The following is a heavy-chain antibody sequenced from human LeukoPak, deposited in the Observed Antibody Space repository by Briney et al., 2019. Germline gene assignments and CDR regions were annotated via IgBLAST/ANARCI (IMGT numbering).Heavy chain of an antibody. CDR3: ARCSCGWYHQEDFDY. CDR2: ISAYNGNT. V-gene: IGHV1-18*01. D-gene: IGHD6-19*01. CDR1: GYTFNSYG. J-gene: IGHJ4*02. Sequence: ASVKVSCKASGYTFNSYGISWVRQAPGQGLEWMGWISAYNGNTNYAQKLQGRVTMTTDTSTSTAYMELRSLRSDDTAVYCCARCSCGWYHQEDFDYWGQGTLVTVSS.